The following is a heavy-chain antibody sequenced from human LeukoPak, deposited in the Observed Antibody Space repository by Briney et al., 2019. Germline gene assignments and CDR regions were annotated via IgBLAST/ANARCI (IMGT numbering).Heavy chain of an antibody. D-gene: IGHD3-22*01. CDR3: ASDSSGYYSLRVLDY. V-gene: IGHV1-2*02. J-gene: IGHJ4*02. CDR2: INPNSGGT. Sequence: GASVKVSCKASGYTFTGYYMHWVRQAPGQGLEWMGWINPNSGGTNYAQKFQGRVTMTRDTSISTAYMELSRLRSDDTAVYYCASDSSGYYSLRVLDYWGQGTLVTVSS. CDR1: GYTFTGYY.